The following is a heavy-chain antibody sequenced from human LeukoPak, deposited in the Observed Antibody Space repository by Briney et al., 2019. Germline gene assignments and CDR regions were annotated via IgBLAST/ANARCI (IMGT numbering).Heavy chain of an antibody. V-gene: IGHV3-23*01. CDR2: ISNNGGYT. J-gene: IGHJ4*02. D-gene: IGHD2-15*01. CDR1: GFTFSSSA. Sequence: PPGGSLRLSCAASGFTFSSSAMSWVRQAPGKGLEWVSAISNNGGYTYYADSVQGRFTISRDNSKSTLCLQMNSLRAEDTAVYYCAKQLGYCSDGSCYFPYWGREPWSPSPQ. CDR3: AKQLGYCSDGSCYFPY.